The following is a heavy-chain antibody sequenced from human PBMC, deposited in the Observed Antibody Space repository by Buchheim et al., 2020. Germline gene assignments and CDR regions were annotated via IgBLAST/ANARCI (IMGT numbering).Heavy chain of an antibody. Sequence: EVQLVQSGAEVKKPGESLKISCKGSGYSFTSYWIGWVRQMPGKGLEWMGIIYPGDSDTRYSPSFQGQVTISADTSISTAYLQWISLKASDTAMYYCARRIAAAGRGSYYYGMDVWGQGTT. CDR3: ARRIAAAGRGSYYYGMDV. J-gene: IGHJ6*02. D-gene: IGHD6-13*01. CDR2: IYPGDSDT. CDR1: GYSFTSYW. V-gene: IGHV5-51*01.